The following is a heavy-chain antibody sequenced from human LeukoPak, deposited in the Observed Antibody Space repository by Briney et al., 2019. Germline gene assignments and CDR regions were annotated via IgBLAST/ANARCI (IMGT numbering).Heavy chain of an antibody. D-gene: IGHD4-23*01. Sequence: PSETLSLTCTVSGGSISSYYWSWIRQPSGKGLEWIGYIYYSGSTNYNPSLKSRVTISVDTSKNQFSLKLSSVTAADTAVYYCARERDYGGYFDYWGQGTLVTVSS. J-gene: IGHJ4*02. CDR1: GGSISSYY. V-gene: IGHV4-59*12. CDR2: IYYSGST. CDR3: ARERDYGGYFDY.